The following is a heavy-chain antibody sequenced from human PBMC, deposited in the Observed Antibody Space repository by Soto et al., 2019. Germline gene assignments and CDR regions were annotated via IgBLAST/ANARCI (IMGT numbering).Heavy chain of an antibody. V-gene: IGHV1-18*01. Sequence: GASVKVSCKASGYTFTSYGISWVRQAPGQGLEWMGWISAYNGNTNYAQKLQGRVTMTTDTSTSTAYMELRSLRSDDTAVYYCARSGGSCYECRDYYYGMDVWGQGTTVTVSS. D-gene: IGHD2-15*01. J-gene: IGHJ6*02. CDR1: GYTFTSYG. CDR2: ISAYNGNT. CDR3: ARSGGSCYECRDYYYGMDV.